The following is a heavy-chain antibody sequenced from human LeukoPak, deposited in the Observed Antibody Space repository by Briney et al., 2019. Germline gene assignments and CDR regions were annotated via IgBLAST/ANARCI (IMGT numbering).Heavy chain of an antibody. V-gene: IGHV1-69*04. J-gene: IGHJ4*02. CDR2: IIPILGIA. CDR1: GGTFSSYA. Sequence: SVKVSCKASGGTFSSYAISWVRRAPGQGLEWMGRIIPILGIADYAQKFQGRVTITADKSTSTAYMELSSLRSEDTAVYYCARPLRYFDWLIFDYWGQGTLVTVSS. D-gene: IGHD3-9*01. CDR3: ARPLRYFDWLIFDY.